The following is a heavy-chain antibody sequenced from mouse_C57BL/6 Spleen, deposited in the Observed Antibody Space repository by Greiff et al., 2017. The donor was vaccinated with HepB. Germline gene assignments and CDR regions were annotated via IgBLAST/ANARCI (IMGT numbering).Heavy chain of an antibody. CDR3: ARGGYGSSYYFDY. CDR2: ISDGGSFT. V-gene: IGHV5-4*01. J-gene: IGHJ2*01. Sequence: EVHLVESGGGLVKPGGSLKLSCAASGFTFSSYAMSWVRQTPEKRLEWVATISDGGSFTYYPDNVKGRFTISRDNAKNNLYLQMSHLKSEDTAMYYCARGGYGSSYYFDYWGQGTTLTVSS. CDR1: GFTFSSYA. D-gene: IGHD1-1*01.